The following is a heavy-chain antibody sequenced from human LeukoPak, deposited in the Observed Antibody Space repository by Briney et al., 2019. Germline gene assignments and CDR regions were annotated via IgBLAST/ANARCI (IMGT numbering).Heavy chain of an antibody. D-gene: IGHD4-17*01. Sequence: GGSLRLSCAASGFTFDDYAMHWVRQAPGKGLEWVSLISGDGGSTYYADSVKGRFTISRDNSKNSLYLQMNSLRTEDTALYYCAKDYDYGDQNPWFAPGGRGPLVPVPS. J-gene: IGHJ5*02. CDR1: GFTFDDYA. CDR2: ISGDGGST. V-gene: IGHV3-43*02. CDR3: AKDYDYGDQNPWFAP.